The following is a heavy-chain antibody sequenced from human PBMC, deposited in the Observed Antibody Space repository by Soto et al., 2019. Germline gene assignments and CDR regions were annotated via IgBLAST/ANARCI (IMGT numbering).Heavy chain of an antibody. CDR3: ACPPLAVAGNVYFHH. CDR2: INPDGSAK. D-gene: IGHD6-19*01. J-gene: IGHJ1*01. CDR1: GFTFSSYW. Sequence: EVRLVESGGGLVQPGGSLRLSCAASGFTFSSYWMTWVRHAPGKGLEWVANINPDGSAKYYVDSVKGRFTISRDNAKNSLYLQMNSLRAEDTAVYCCACPPLAVAGNVYFHHWGQGTLVTVSS. V-gene: IGHV3-7*01.